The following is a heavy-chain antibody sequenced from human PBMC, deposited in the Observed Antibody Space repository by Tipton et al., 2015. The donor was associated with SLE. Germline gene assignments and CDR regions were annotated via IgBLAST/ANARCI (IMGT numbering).Heavy chain of an antibody. V-gene: IGHV4-34*01. CDR2: IDHSRST. CDR3: ARRIVGATPFGY. D-gene: IGHD1-26*01. Sequence: TLSLTCAVYGGSFSVHYWSWSWIRQPPGKGLEWIGEIDHSRSTNYNPSPKSRVIISRDTSKNQFSLRLSSVTAADTAVYYCARRIVGATPFGYWGQGTLVTVSS. CDR1: GGSFSVHY. J-gene: IGHJ4*02.